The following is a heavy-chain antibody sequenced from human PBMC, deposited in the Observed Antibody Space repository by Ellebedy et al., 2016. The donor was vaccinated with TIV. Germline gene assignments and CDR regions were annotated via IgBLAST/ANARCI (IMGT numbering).Heavy chain of an antibody. CDR2: ISWNSGFL. D-gene: IGHD6-13*01. V-gene: IGHV3-9*01. CDR1: GFTFDDYA. J-gene: IGHJ4*02. Sequence: GGSLRLXXAASGFTFDDYAMHWVRQAPGKGLEWVSGISWNSGFLGYADSLKGRITISRDNAKNSLYLQMNSLRAEDTAVYYCARGAAADPGGFDYWGQGTLVTVSS. CDR3: ARGAAADPGGFDY.